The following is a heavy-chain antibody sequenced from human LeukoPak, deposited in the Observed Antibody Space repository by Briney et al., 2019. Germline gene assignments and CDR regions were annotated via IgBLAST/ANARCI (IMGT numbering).Heavy chain of an antibody. Sequence: NPGGSLRLSCAASGFTFSSYSMNWVRQAPGKGLEWVSSISSSSSYIYYADSVKGRFTISRDNAKNSLYLQMNSLRAEDTAVYYCARALPHDYGDFESWGQGTLVTVSS. J-gene: IGHJ4*02. V-gene: IGHV3-21*01. CDR3: ARALPHDYGDFES. CDR1: GFTFSSYS. D-gene: IGHD4-17*01. CDR2: ISSSSSYI.